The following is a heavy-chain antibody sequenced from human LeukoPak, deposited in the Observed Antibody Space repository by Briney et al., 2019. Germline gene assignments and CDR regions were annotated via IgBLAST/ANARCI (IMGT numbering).Heavy chain of an antibody. CDR3: TRTAMAPLYYYYYGMDV. CDR1: GFTFGDYA. V-gene: IGHV3-49*04. J-gene: IGHJ6*04. CDR2: IRSKAYGGTT. D-gene: IGHD5-18*01. Sequence: GGSLRLSCTASGFTFGDYAMSWVRKAPGKGLEWVGFIRSKAYGGTTEYAASVKGRFTISRDDSKSIAYLQMNSLKTEDTAVYYCTRTAMAPLYYYYYGMDVWGKGTTVTVSS.